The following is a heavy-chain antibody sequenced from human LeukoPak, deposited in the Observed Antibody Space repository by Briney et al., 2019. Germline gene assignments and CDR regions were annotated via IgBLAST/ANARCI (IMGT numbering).Heavy chain of an antibody. CDR1: GFTFSSYG. CDR2: ISYDGSNK. Sequence: GRSLRLSSAASGFTFSSYGMHWVRQAPGKGLEWMAVISYDGSNKYYADSVKGRFTISRVNSKNTLYLQMNSLRAEDTAVYYCAKDKVVPAAMGFSGMDVWGQGTLVTVSS. J-gene: IGHJ4*02. CDR3: AKDKVVPAAMGFSGMDV. V-gene: IGHV3-30*18. D-gene: IGHD2-2*01.